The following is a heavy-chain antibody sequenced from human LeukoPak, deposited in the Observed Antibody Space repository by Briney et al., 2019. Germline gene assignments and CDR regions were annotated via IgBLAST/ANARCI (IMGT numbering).Heavy chain of an antibody. CDR3: ASSWAAAGLP. V-gene: IGHV4-34*01. CDR1: GGSISSYY. Sequence: SETLSLTCTVSGGSISSYYWSWIRQPPGKGLEWIGEINHSGSTNYNPSLKSRVTISVDTSKNQFSLKLSSVTAADTAVYYCASSWAAAGLPWGQGTLVTVSS. CDR2: INHSGST. J-gene: IGHJ5*02. D-gene: IGHD6-13*01.